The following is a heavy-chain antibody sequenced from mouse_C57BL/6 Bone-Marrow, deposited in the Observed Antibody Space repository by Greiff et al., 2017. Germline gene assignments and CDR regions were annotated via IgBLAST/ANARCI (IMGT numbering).Heavy chain of an antibody. V-gene: IGHV1-64*01. J-gene: IGHJ3*01. CDR2: IHPNRGST. Sequence: VKLQQPGAELVKPGGSGKLSCKAAGYNFNSYGMDWVKQRPGKGREGIGMIHPNRGSTNYNEKFKGKATLTVDKSSSTAYMQLSSLTSEDCAVDYCARSMMVTRGFAYWGQGTMVTVSA. CDR3: ARSMMVTRGFAY. CDR1: GYNFNSYG. D-gene: IGHD2-3*01.